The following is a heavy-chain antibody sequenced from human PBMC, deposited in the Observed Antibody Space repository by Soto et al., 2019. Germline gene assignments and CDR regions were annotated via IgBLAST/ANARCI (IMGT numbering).Heavy chain of an antibody. CDR2: IKQDGSEK. Sequence: EVQLVESGGGLVQPGGSLRLSCAASGFTFSSYWMSWVRQAPGKGLEWVANIKQDGSEKYYVDSVKGRFTISRDNAKNSLYLQMNSLRAEDTAVYYCARGVRPMVRGVIRGVSRLYGMDVWGQGTTVTVSS. CDR3: ARGVRPMVRGVIRGVSRLYGMDV. D-gene: IGHD3-10*01. CDR1: GFTFSSYW. J-gene: IGHJ6*02. V-gene: IGHV3-7*01.